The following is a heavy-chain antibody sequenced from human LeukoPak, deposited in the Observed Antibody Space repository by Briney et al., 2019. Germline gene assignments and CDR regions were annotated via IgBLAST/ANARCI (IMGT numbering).Heavy chain of an antibody. CDR3: ATHSSSSSNGY. J-gene: IGHJ4*02. D-gene: IGHD6-6*01. CDR1: GDSIRSYS. CDR2: IYYSGGT. Sequence: PSETLSLNCNGSGDSIRSYSWSWIPQLPTKGLEWIGNIYYSGGTNYNPSLKTRVLMSIDTSKNQFSLKLTSVTTADTAVYYFATHSSSSSNGYWGQGTLVTVSS. V-gene: IGHV4-59*01.